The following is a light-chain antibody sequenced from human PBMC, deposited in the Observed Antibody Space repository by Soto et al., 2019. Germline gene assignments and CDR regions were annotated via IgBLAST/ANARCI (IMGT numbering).Light chain of an antibody. J-gene: IGLJ2*01. CDR1: SSDVGGYNF. Sequence: QSALTQPASVSGSPGQSITISCPGTSSDVGGYNFVSWYQQHPGTAPKLMIYDVSNRPSGVSNRFSGSKSGNTASLTISGLQPEDEADYYCSSYTSSSTVVFGGGTKLTVL. CDR2: DVS. V-gene: IGLV2-14*01. CDR3: SSYTSSSTVV.